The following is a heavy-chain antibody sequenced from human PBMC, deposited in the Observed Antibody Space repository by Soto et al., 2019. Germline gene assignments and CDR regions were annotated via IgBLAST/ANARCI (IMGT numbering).Heavy chain of an antibody. J-gene: IGHJ4*02. CDR1: GFTFSSYA. CDR2: IDNDGSST. V-gene: IGHV3-74*01. CDR3: GSVFEH. D-gene: IGHD3-10*01. Sequence: GGSLRLSCAASGFTFSSYAMHWVRQAPGKGLEWVSGIDNDGSSTCYADSVKGRFTMSRDNAKNTVYLQMNSLRVDDTAVYYCGSVFEHWGQGIMVTVSS.